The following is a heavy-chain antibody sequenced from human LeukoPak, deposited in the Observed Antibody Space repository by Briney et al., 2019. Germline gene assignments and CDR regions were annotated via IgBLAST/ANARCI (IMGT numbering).Heavy chain of an antibody. CDR1: GYSFTSYW. V-gene: IGHV5-51*01. D-gene: IGHD3-3*01. CDR2: IYPGDSDT. J-gene: IGHJ6*03. Sequence: GESLKISCKGSGYSFTSYWIGWVRQMPGKGLEWMGIIYPGDSDTRYSPSFQGQVTISADKSISTAYLQWSSLKASDTAMYYCARHLSGPCDDFWSGYYRYYYMDVWGKGTTVTVSS. CDR3: ARHLSGPCDDFWSGYYRYYYMDV.